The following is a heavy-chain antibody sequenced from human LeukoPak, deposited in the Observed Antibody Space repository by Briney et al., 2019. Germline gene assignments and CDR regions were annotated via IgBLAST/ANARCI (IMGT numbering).Heavy chain of an antibody. Sequence: PSETLSLTCTVSGGSIRTYYWSWIRQPPGKGLEWIGYIYDSGGTHYNPSLKSRVTVSIDTSKSQFTLQLTSVTAADTAVYYCARGSSSPNYYYMDVWGKGTTVTVSS. CDR2: IYDSGGT. V-gene: IGHV4-59*01. CDR3: ARGSSSPNYYYMDV. J-gene: IGHJ6*03. D-gene: IGHD6-6*01. CDR1: GGSIRTYY.